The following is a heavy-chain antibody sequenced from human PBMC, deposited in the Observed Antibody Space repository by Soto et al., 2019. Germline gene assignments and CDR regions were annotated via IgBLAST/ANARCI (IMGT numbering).Heavy chain of an antibody. CDR1: GGTFGNYA. D-gene: IGHD2-2*01. CDR2: ISPMFHKA. J-gene: IGHJ5*02. CDR3: AREVEVPTPVIRP. Sequence: QLQLVQSGTEVKKPGSSVTVSCKASGGTFGNYAINWLRQAPGQGLQWMGDISPMFHKANYEQTFQGRVSITADESTNTVSLELSSLRYADTALFDSAREVEVPTPVIRPWGQGPMVTVSS. V-gene: IGHV1-69*01.